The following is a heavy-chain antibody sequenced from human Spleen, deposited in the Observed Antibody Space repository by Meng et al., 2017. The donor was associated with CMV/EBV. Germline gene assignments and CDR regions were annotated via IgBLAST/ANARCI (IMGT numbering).Heavy chain of an antibody. CDR2: IYHSGNT. J-gene: IGHJ4*02. Sequence: SETLSLTCTVSGYSISSGYYWGWIRQPPGKGLEWIGSIYHSGNTHYNSSLKSRVIISLDTSKNQFSLNLTSVTAADTAVYYCARVVVAPASILDYWGQGTLVTVSS. D-gene: IGHD2-2*02. CDR3: ARVVVAPASILDY. CDR1: GYSISSGYY. V-gene: IGHV4-38-2*02.